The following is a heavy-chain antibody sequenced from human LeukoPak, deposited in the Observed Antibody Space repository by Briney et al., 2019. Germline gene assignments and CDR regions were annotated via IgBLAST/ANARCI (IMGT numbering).Heavy chain of an antibody. CDR2: ISYSGST. J-gene: IGHJ4*02. Sequence: SETLSLTCTVSGGSISSYYWSWIRQPPGKGLEWIGYISYSGSTDYSPSLKSRVTMSVDTSKNQFSLKLSSVTAADTALYYCARATSGTYYYFDSWGRGTLVSVSS. CDR3: ARATSGTYYYFDS. CDR1: GGSISSYY. V-gene: IGHV4-59*12. D-gene: IGHD3-10*01.